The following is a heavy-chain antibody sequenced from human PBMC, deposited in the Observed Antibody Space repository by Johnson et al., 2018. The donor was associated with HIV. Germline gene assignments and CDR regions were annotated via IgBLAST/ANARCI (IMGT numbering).Heavy chain of an antibody. V-gene: IGHV3-30*18. CDR2: ISYDGSNK. CDR3: AKFVGAGSYDAFDI. J-gene: IGHJ3*02. Sequence: QVQLVESGGGVVQPGRSPRLSCAASGFTFSSYGMHWVRQAPGKGLEWVAVISYDGSNKYYADSVKGRFTISRDNSKNTLYLQMNSLRAEDTAVYYCAKFVGAGSYDAFDIWGQGTMVTVSS. CDR1: GFTFSSYG. D-gene: IGHD1-26*01.